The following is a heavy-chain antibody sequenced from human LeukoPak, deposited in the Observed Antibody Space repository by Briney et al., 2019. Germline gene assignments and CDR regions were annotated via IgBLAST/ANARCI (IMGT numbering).Heavy chain of an antibody. CDR3: ARDPIGSRWPYYFDY. D-gene: IGHD6-13*01. Sequence: ASVKVSCKASGYTFTTYAMHWVRQAPGQRLEWMGWINAGNGDTKYSQKFQARVTITRDTSASTAYMELSSLRSEDTAVYYCARDPIGSRWPYYFDYWGQGTLVTVSS. CDR1: GYTFTTYA. CDR2: INAGNGDT. J-gene: IGHJ4*02. V-gene: IGHV1-3*01.